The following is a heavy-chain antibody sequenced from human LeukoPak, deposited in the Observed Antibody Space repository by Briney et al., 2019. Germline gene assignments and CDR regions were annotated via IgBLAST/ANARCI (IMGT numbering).Heavy chain of an antibody. V-gene: IGHV3-30*04. CDR1: GFTFSTYA. D-gene: IGHD3-10*01. J-gene: IGHJ5*02. Sequence: PGGSLRLSCAASGFTFSTYAMHWVRQAPGKGLEWVTFISYNGGYEYYADSVRGRFTISGDNSKNKLYLQMNSLRVEDTAVYYCAREYYRFGEPGTRWFDPWGQGTLVTVSS. CDR2: ISYNGGYE. CDR3: AREYYRFGEPGTRWFDP.